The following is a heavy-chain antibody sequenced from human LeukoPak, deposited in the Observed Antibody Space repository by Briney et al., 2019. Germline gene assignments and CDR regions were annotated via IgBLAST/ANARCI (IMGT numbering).Heavy chain of an antibody. CDR3: ARRRGYGDYGRPFPLDY. CDR2: ISYDGSNK. V-gene: IGHV3-30*04. D-gene: IGHD4-17*01. CDR1: GFTFSSYA. Sequence: GGSLRLSCAASGFTFSSYAMHWVRQAPGKGLEWVAVISYDGSNKYYADSVRGRFTISRDNSKNTLYLQMNSLRAEDTAVYYCARRRGYGDYGRPFPLDYWGQGTLVTVSS. J-gene: IGHJ4*02.